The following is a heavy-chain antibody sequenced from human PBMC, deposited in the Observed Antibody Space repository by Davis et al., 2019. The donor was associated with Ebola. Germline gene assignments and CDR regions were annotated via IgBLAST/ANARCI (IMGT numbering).Heavy chain of an antibody. CDR3: ARPYGDYAAFDI. CDR1: GFIFSDYY. D-gene: IGHD4-17*01. CDR2: IDSRGNAM. Sequence: GESLKLSCAASGFIFSDYYMTWVRQAPGKGLEWLSYIDSRGNAMYYTESVKGRFTISRDNTNNSLYLQMNSLRGEDTAVYYCARPYGDYAAFDIWGQGTVVTVSS. V-gene: IGHV3-11*01. J-gene: IGHJ3*02.